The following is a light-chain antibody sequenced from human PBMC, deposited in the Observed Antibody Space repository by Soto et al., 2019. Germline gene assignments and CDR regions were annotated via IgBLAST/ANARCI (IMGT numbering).Light chain of an antibody. Sequence: EIVMTQSPATLSVSPGERATLSCRASQSVSSNLAWYQQKPGQAPSLLIYGASTRATGTPARFSGRGSGTDFTLTISSLQPEDFATYYCQQSYSTRTFGQGTKVDIK. CDR2: GAS. J-gene: IGKJ1*01. CDR1: QSVSSN. CDR3: QQSYSTRT. V-gene: IGKV3-15*01.